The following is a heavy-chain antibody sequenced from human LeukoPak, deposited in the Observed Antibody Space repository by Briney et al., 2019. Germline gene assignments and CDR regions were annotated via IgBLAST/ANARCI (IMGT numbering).Heavy chain of an antibody. J-gene: IGHJ4*02. D-gene: IGHD3-10*01. V-gene: IGHV3-21*01. CDR2: ISSSSSYI. Sequence: GGSLRPSCAASGFTFSSYSMNWVRQAPGKGLEWVSSISSSSSYIYYADSVKGRFTISRDNAKNSLYLQMNSLRAEDTAVYYCARGLQLLWFGEIGYWGQGTLVTVSS. CDR1: GFTFSSYS. CDR3: ARGLQLLWFGEIGY.